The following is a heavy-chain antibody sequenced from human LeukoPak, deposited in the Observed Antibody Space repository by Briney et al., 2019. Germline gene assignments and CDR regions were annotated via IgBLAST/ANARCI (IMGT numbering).Heavy chain of an antibody. D-gene: IGHD3-22*01. CDR2: INWNGGST. J-gene: IGHJ5*02. CDR1: GFTFSSYA. Sequence: GGSLRLSCAASGFTFSSYAMSWVRQAPGKGLEWVSGINWNGGSTGYAGSVKGRFAISRDNAKNSLYLQMNSLRAEDTALYHCARDHLDYDSSGYYYAPWGQGTLVTVSS. CDR3: ARDHLDYDSSGYYYAP. V-gene: IGHV3-20*01.